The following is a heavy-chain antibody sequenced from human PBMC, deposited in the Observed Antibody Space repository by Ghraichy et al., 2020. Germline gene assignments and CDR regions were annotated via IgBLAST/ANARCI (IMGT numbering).Heavy chain of an antibody. CDR3: ARVDGSNAFDI. CDR2: ISSSSSYI. J-gene: IGHJ3*02. V-gene: IGHV3-21*01. D-gene: IGHD5-24*01. CDR1: GFTFSSYS. Sequence: LSLTCAASGFTFSSYSMNWVRQAPGKGLEWVSSISSSSSYIYYADSVKGRVTISRDNAKNSLYLQMNSLRAEDTAVYYCARVDGSNAFDIWGQGTMITVSS.